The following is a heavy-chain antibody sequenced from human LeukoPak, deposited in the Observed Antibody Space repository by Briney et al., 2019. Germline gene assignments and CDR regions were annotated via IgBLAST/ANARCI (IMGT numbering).Heavy chain of an antibody. CDR1: GFTFKTYG. Sequence: GGSLRLSCAASGFTFKTYGMHWVRQAPGKGLEWVAVISYDGSNTYYADSVKGRFTISRDNSKNTLYLQMDSLGTEDTAVYYCARDGDTVLVPIDYWGQGTLVTVTS. CDR2: ISYDGSNT. CDR3: ARDGDTVLVPIDY. J-gene: IGHJ4*02. D-gene: IGHD5-18*01. V-gene: IGHV3-30*03.